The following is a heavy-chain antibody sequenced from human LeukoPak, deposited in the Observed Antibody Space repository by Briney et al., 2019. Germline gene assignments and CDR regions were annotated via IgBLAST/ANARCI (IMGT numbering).Heavy chain of an antibody. CDR2: MDHTGNT. CDR1: GASINSGGSY. CDR3: ARVGGERTFFEF. Sequence: PSQTLSRTCTVSGASINSGGSYWSWIRQHPGKGLEWVGYMDHTGNTYNNPSLKSRVIISADTSENQFSLKLNSVTAADTAVYYRARVGGERTFFEFWGQGTLVTVSS. J-gene: IGHJ4*02. V-gene: IGHV4-31*03. D-gene: IGHD3-16*01.